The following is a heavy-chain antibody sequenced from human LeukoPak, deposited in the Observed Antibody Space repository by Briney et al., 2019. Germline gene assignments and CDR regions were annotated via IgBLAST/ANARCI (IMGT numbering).Heavy chain of an antibody. CDR3: ATWEYCSSTSCYAEPSF. CDR2: IRYDGSNK. J-gene: IGHJ6*02. Sequence: GGSLRLSCAASGFTFSSYGMHWVRQAPGKGLEWVAFIRYDGSNKYYADSVKGRFTISRDNSKNTLYLQMNSLRAEDTAVYYCATWEYCSSTSCYAEPSFWGQGTTVTVSS. V-gene: IGHV3-30*02. D-gene: IGHD2-2*01. CDR1: GFTFSSYG.